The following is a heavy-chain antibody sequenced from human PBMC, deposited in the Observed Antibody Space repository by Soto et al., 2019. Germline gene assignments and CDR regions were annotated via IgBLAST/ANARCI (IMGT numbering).Heavy chain of an antibody. D-gene: IGHD3-9*01. CDR1: GFTVSSNY. J-gene: IGHJ6*02. V-gene: IGHV3-53*01. Sequence: GGSLRLTCAASGFTVSSNYMSWVGQAPGKGMEWVSVIYSGGSTYYPDSVKGRFTISRDNSKNTLYLQMNSLRAEDTAVYYCARDARYYDIMTGYSPTYYYYGMDVWGQGSTVGVSS. CDR2: IYSGGST. CDR3: ARDARYYDIMTGYSPTYYYYGMDV.